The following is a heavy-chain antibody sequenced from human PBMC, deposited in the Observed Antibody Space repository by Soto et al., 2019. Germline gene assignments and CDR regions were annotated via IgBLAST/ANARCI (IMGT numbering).Heavy chain of an antibody. V-gene: IGHV3-33*08. Sequence: QVQVVDSGGGVVQPGRSLRLSCVTSGFTFSNYGLHWVRQAPGKGLEWVAVTWFDGSKEYYADYVKGRFSISRDNSKNTVYLQMSSLRVEDTAVYYCARGLLWFGEFDYWGQGTLVTVSS. J-gene: IGHJ4*02. CDR3: ARGLLWFGEFDY. CDR2: TWFDGSKE. D-gene: IGHD3-10*01. CDR1: GFTFSNYG.